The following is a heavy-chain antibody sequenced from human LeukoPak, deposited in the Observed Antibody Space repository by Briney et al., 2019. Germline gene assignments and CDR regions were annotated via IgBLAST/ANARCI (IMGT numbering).Heavy chain of an antibody. J-gene: IGHJ3*02. V-gene: IGHV3-20*04. CDR1: GFTFDDYG. Sequence: PGGSLRLSCAASGFTFDDYGMSWARHAPGKGLEWVSGINWDGGSTGYADSVKGRFTISRDNAKNFLYLQMNSLRAEDTALYYCARTVSSAGWSDDAFDIWDQGTMVTVSS. D-gene: IGHD6-19*01. CDR3: ARTVSSAGWSDDAFDI. CDR2: INWDGGST.